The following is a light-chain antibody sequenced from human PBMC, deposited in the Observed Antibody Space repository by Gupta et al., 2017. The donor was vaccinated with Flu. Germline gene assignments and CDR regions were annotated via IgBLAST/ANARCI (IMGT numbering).Light chain of an antibody. V-gene: IGKV2-28*01. Sequence: EIVMTQSPLSLPVTPGEPASISCRSSQSLLHTNGFNYLEWYLQKPGQSPQLLIYLGSNRASGVPDRFSGSGSGTDFTLRISRMEAEDVGIYYCMQSLHTPRTFGQGTKVEI. CDR1: QSLLHTNGFNY. CDR2: LGS. CDR3: MQSLHTPRT. J-gene: IGKJ1*01.